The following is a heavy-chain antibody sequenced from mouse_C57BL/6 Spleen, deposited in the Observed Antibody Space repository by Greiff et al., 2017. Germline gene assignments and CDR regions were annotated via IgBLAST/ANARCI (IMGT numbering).Heavy chain of an antibody. CDR2: INPSTGGT. D-gene: IGHD1-1*01. CDR3: ARFGSSSSY. V-gene: IGHV1-42*01. J-gene: IGHJ3*01. Sequence: EVQGVESGPELVKPGASVKISCKASGYSFTGYYMNWVKQSPEKSLEWIGEINPSTGGTTYNQKFKAKATLTVDKSSSTAYMQLKSLTSEDSAVYYCARFGSSSSYWGQGTLVTVSA. CDR1: GYSFTGYY.